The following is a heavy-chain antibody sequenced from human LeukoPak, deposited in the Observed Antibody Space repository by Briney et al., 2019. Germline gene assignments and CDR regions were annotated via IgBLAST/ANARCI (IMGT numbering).Heavy chain of an antibody. Sequence: GRSLRLSCAASGFTFSSYGMHWVRQAPGKGLEWVAVISYDGSNKYYADSVKGRFTISRDNSKNTLYLQMNSLGAEDTAVYYCAKDADYYGDYAPYDYWGQGTLVTVPS. J-gene: IGHJ4*02. CDR3: AKDADYYGDYAPYDY. CDR1: GFTFSSYG. V-gene: IGHV3-30*18. D-gene: IGHD4-17*01. CDR2: ISYDGSNK.